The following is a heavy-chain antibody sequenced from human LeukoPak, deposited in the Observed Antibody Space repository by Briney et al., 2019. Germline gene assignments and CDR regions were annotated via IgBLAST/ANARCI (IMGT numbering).Heavy chain of an antibody. CDR1: GGSISSSSYY. Sequence: SETLSLTCTVSGGSISSSSYYWGWIRQPPGKGLKWIGSIYYSGSTYYNPSLKSRVTISVDTSKNQFSLKLSSVTAADTAVYYCARVFGDFDYWGQGTLVTVSS. D-gene: IGHD3-16*01. CDR2: IYYSGST. J-gene: IGHJ4*02. V-gene: IGHV4-39*01. CDR3: ARVFGDFDY.